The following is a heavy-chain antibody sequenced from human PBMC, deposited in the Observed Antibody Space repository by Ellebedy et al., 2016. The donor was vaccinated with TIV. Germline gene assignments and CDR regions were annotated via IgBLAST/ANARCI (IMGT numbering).Heavy chain of an antibody. Sequence: SETLSLXXAVYGGSFSGYYWSWIRQPPGKGLEWIGEINHSGSTYYNPSLKSRVTISVDTSKNQFSLKLSSVTAADTAVYYCARAPRGVAVAGYYFDYWGQGTLVTVSS. CDR2: INHSGST. CDR3: ARAPRGVAVAGYYFDY. D-gene: IGHD6-19*01. CDR1: GGSFSGYY. J-gene: IGHJ4*02. V-gene: IGHV4-34*01.